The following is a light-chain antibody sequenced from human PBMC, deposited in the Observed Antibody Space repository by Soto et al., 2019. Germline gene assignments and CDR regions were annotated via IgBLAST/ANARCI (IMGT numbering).Light chain of an antibody. CDR2: EDN. CDR3: QSYDTSNPVV. Sequence: FMLTQPHSVSESPGKTVTISCTRNSGNIASNYVQWYQQRPGSAPTTVIYEDNQRPSGVPDRFSGSIDSSSNSASLTISGLKTEDEADYYCQSYDTSNPVVFGGGTKVTVL. CDR1: SGNIASNY. J-gene: IGLJ2*01. V-gene: IGLV6-57*04.